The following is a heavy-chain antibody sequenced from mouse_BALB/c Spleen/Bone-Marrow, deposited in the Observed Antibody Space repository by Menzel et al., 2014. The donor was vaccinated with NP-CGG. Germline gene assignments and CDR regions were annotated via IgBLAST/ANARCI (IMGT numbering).Heavy chain of an antibody. CDR2: IDPANGNT. CDR1: GFNIKDTY. D-gene: IGHD2-2*01. V-gene: IGHV14-3*02. Sequence: EVKLQESGAELVKPGASVKLSCTASGFNIKDTYMHWVKPRPEQGLEWIGRIDPANGNTKYDPKFQGKATITADTSSNTAYLQLSSLTSEDTAVYYCARNYGYGKSFAYWGQGTLVTVSA. J-gene: IGHJ3*01. CDR3: ARNYGYGKSFAY.